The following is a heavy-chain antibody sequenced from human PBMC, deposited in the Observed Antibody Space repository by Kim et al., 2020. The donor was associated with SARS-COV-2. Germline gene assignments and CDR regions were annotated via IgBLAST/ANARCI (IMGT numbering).Heavy chain of an antibody. CDR3: TTRGEYYDSSGGDAFDI. D-gene: IGHD3-22*01. V-gene: IGHV3-15*01. J-gene: IGHJ3*02. Sequence: VKGTFTISRDDSKNTLYLQMNGLKTEDTAVYYCTTRGEYYDSSGGDAFDIWGQGTMVTVSS.